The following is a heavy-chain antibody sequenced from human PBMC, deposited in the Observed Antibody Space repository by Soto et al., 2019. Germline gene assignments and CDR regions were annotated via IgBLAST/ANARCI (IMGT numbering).Heavy chain of an antibody. CDR2: INHSGST. V-gene: IGHV4-61*08. Sequence: PSETLSLTCTVSGVSVSSSAYYWSWIRQPPGKGLEWIGEINHSGSTNYNPSLKSRVTISVDTSKNQFSLKLSSVTAADTAVYYCARGIEGWYQGRYYYGMDVWGQGTTVTVSS. CDR3: ARGIEGWYQGRYYYGMDV. J-gene: IGHJ6*02. CDR1: GVSVSSSAYY. D-gene: IGHD6-19*01.